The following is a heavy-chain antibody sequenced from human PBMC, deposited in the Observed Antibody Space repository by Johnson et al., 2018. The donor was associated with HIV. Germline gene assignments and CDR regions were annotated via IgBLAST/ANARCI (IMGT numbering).Heavy chain of an antibody. D-gene: IGHD5-18*01. CDR2: ISYDGNSK. CDR1: GFTFSSYA. V-gene: IGHV3-30*04. CDR3: ARLPSGYSRDAFDI. Sequence: QVLLVESGGGVVQPGRSLRLSCAASGFTFSSYAMHWVRQAPGKWLEWVAVISYDGNSKYFADSVKGRFTISRDNSKNTLYLQMNSLRPEDTAVYYCARLPSGYSRDAFDIWGQGTMVTVSS. J-gene: IGHJ3*02.